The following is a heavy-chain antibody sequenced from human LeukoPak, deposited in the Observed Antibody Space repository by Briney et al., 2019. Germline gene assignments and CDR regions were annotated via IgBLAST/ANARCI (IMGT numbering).Heavy chain of an antibody. V-gene: IGHV3-7*01. J-gene: IGHJ4*02. CDR2: IDQNGIEK. D-gene: IGHD1-14*01. Sequence: PGGSLRLSCAGSGFTFRNYWMNWVRQTPGKGLEWVANIDQNGIEKHFGDSVRGRFTVSRDNAKNLVFLEMNTLRAEDTALYYCARGTNAYSGTDYWGQGTLVTVSS. CDR1: GFTFRNYW. CDR3: ARGTNAYSGTDY.